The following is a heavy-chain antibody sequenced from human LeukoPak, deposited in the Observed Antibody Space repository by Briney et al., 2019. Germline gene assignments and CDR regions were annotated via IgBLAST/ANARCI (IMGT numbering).Heavy chain of an antibody. J-gene: IGHJ4*02. V-gene: IGHV6-1*01. CDR2: TYFRSKWIH. Sequence: SQTLPLTCAISGDSVSSSTSAWSWIRQSPSRGLEWLGRTYFRSKWIHDYALSVRGRITINPDTSKNQVSLQLNSMTPEDTAIYYCARNFSPDFDYWGQGTLVTVSS. CDR1: GDSVSSSTSA. CDR3: ARNFSPDFDY. D-gene: IGHD1-14*01.